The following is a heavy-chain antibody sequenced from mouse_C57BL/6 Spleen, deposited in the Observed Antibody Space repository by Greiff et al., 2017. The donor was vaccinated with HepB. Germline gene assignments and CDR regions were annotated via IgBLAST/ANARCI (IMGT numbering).Heavy chain of an antibody. CDR2: ISSGGSYT. Sequence: EVQGVESGGDLVKPGGSLKLSCAASGFTFSSYGMSWVRQTPDKRLEWVATISSGGSYTYYPDSVKGRFTISGDHAKNTLYLQMSSLKSEDTAMYYCARELGRTWFAYWGQGTLVTVSA. J-gene: IGHJ3*01. CDR1: GFTFSSYG. V-gene: IGHV5-6*01. CDR3: ARELGRTWFAY. D-gene: IGHD4-1*01.